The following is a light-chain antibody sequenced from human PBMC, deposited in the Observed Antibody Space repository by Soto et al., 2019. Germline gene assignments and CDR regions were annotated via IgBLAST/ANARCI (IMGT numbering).Light chain of an antibody. J-gene: IGKJ1*01. CDR3: QQYNNWPRT. CDR1: QSVSSN. CDR2: GAS. Sequence: EIVMTQSPATLSVSPGERATLSCRASQSVSSNLAWYQQKPGQAPRLLIYGASTRATGIPARFSGSGSGTEFTLTISRLQSVDFAVYYCQQYNNWPRTFGQGTKV. V-gene: IGKV3-15*01.